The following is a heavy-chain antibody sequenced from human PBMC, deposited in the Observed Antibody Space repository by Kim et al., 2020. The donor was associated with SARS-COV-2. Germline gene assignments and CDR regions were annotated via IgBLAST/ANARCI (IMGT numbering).Heavy chain of an antibody. V-gene: IGHV4-39*01. D-gene: IGHD6-6*01. CDR3: VVYSSSFGMDV. Sequence: TYYNPPLKSRVTISVDTSKNQFSLKLGSVTAADTAVYYCVVYSSSFGMDVWGQGTTVTVSS. J-gene: IGHJ6*02. CDR2: T.